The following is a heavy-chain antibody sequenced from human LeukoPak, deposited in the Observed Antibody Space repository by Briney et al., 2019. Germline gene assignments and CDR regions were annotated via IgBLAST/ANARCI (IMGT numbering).Heavy chain of an antibody. CDR2: IHSGGRT. V-gene: IGHV3-53*01. Sequence: GGSLRLSCAASGFTVSSNYMSWVRQAPGKGLEWVSAIHSGGRTYYADSVKGRFTISRDNAKNTLYLQMNSLRAEDTAVYYCAKSSGYEAGPFDYWGQGTLVTVSS. CDR3: AKSSGYEAGPFDY. D-gene: IGHD5-12*01. CDR1: GFTVSSNY. J-gene: IGHJ4*02.